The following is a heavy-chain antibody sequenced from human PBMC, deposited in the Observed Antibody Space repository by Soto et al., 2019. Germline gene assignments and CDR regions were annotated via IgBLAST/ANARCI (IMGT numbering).Heavy chain of an antibody. V-gene: IGHV4-4*02. CDR2: INQSGST. CDR3: ARDRARAAVPYRGDLAAFDS. D-gene: IGHD6-25*01. J-gene: IGHJ3*02. CDR1: DDSTRSRYW. Sequence: SETLPLTCAAFDDSTRSRYWWTWLRRPPARGLEWIGDINQSGSTNYNPSLKSRVTISVDTSKNHFSLRLSSVTAADTAVYYCARDRARAAVPYRGDLAAFDSWGQGTMVTVSS.